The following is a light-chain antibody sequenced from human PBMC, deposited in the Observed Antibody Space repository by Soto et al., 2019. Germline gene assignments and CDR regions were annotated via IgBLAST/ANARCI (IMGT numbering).Light chain of an antibody. V-gene: IGKV3-20*01. Sequence: EIVLTQSPGTLSLSPGERATLSCRASQSVSSNYLAWYQQKPGQAPRLLIYGSSSMATGIPDRFSGSGSGTDFTLTISRLEHEDGALYFYQQYGNSPPYTFGQRTNVEIK. CDR1: QSVSSNY. CDR3: QQYGNSPPYT. J-gene: IGKJ2*01. CDR2: GSS.